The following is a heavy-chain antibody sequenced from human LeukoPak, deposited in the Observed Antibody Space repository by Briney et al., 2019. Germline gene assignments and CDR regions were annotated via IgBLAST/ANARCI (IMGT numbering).Heavy chain of an antibody. CDR2: IIPILGIA. Sequence: SVKVSCKASGGTFSSYTISWVRQAPGQGLEWMGRIIPILGIANYAQKFQGRVTMTRDTSTSTVYMELSSLRSEDTAVYYCARNAVVVGSAFDIWGQGTMVTVSS. CDR3: ARNAVVVGSAFDI. V-gene: IGHV1-69*02. D-gene: IGHD2-15*01. CDR1: GGTFSSYT. J-gene: IGHJ3*02.